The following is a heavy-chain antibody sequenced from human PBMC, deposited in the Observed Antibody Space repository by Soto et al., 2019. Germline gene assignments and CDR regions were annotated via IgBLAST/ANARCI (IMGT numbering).Heavy chain of an antibody. CDR3: ARGGSSWYVRWFDP. V-gene: IGHV4-31*03. D-gene: IGHD6-13*01. J-gene: IGHJ5*02. CDR1: GGSISSGGYY. Sequence: PSETLSLTCTVSGGSISSGGYYWSWIRQHPGKGLEWIGYIYYSGSTYYNPSLKSRVTISVDTSKNQFSLKLSSVTAADTAVYYCARGGSSWYVRWFDPWGQGTLVTVSS. CDR2: IYYSGST.